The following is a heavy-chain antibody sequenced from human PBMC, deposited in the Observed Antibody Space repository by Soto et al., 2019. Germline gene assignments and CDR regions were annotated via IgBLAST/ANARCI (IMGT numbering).Heavy chain of an antibody. CDR2: INAANGDT. D-gene: IGHD6-13*01. J-gene: IGHJ5*02. CDR3: VRRHVSATGIDWFDP. CDR1: GYTFTSYG. Sequence: ASVKVSCKASGYTFTSYGIHWVRQAPGQRLEWMGWINAANGDTKYSPKFQGRVTITRDTSASTAYMEPSSLRSEDTAVYYCVRRHVSATGIDWFDPWGQGTLVTVSS. V-gene: IGHV1-3*01.